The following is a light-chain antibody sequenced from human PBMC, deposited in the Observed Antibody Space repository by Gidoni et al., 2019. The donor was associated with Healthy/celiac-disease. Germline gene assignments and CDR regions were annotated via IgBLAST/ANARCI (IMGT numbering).Light chain of an antibody. Sequence: IVLTQSPATLSVSPGERATLSCRASQSVSSNLAWYQQKPGQAPRLLIYGASTRATGIPARFSGSGYGTEFTLTISSLQSEDFAVYYCQQYKNWPITLGGGTKVEIK. CDR2: GAS. J-gene: IGKJ4*01. CDR1: QSVSSN. V-gene: IGKV3-15*01. CDR3: QQYKNWPIT.